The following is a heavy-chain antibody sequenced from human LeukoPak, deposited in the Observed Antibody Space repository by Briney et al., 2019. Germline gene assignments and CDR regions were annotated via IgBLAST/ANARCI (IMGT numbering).Heavy chain of an antibody. J-gene: IGHJ4*02. Sequence: SETLSLTCTVSGGSIRSYYWSWIRQPPGKGLVWIGYIYSDGSTNYNPSLRSRVTMSVDTSKNQFSLKLSSVTAADTALYYCARHPPGYTSGALDYWGQGTLVTVSS. CDR3: ARHPPGYTSGALDY. CDR1: GGSIRSYY. CDR2: IYSDGST. D-gene: IGHD5-18*01. V-gene: IGHV4-59*08.